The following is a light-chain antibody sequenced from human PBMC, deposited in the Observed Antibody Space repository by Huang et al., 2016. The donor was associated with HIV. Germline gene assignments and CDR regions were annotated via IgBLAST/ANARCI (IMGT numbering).Light chain of an antibody. V-gene: IGKV3-11*01. J-gene: IGKJ5*01. CDR1: QSVSVY. CDR3: QHRYNWPET. CDR2: EAS. Sequence: EIVLTQSPVTLSLSPGERATLSCRASQSVSVYLAWYQQKPGQAPRLLIYEASTRATGIPARFSGSGSGTDFTLTINSLEPEDFAVYYCQHRYNWPETFGQGTRLEIK.